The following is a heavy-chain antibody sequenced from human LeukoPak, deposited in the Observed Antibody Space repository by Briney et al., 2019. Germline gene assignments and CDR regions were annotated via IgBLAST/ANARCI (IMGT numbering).Heavy chain of an antibody. J-gene: IGHJ4*02. CDR2: ISSSSSYT. D-gene: IGHD3-22*01. CDR3: ARAFYYDSSGHEYYFDY. V-gene: IGHV3-11*06. CDR1: GFTFSDYY. Sequence: KPGGSLRLSCAASGFTFSDYYMSWIRQAPGKGLEWVSYISSSSSYTNYADSVKGRFTISRDNAKNPLYLQMNSLRAEDTAVYYCARAFYYDSSGHEYYFDYWGQGTLVTVSS.